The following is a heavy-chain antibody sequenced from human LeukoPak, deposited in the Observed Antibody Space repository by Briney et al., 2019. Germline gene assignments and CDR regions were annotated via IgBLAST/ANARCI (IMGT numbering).Heavy chain of an antibody. CDR1: GYTFTGYY. V-gene: IGHV1-18*04. D-gene: IGHD1-1*01. CDR2: ISAYNGNT. CDR3: ARDRATGTTIGGFDP. J-gene: IGHJ5*02. Sequence: GASVKVSCKASGYTFTGYYMHWVRQAPGQGLECMGWISAYNGNTNYAQKFQGRVTMTTDTSTSTAYMELRSLRSDDTAVYYCARDRATGTTIGGFDPWGQGTLVTVSS.